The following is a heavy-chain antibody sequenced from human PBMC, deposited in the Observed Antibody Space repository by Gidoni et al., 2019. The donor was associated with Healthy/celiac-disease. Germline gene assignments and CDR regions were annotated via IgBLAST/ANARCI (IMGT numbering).Heavy chain of an antibody. Sequence: QVQLQQWGAGLLKPSETLSLTCAVYGGSFSGYSWSWLRQPPGKGLEWIGEIKHSGSTNYNPSLKSRVTISVDTSKNQFSLKLSSVTAADTAVYYCARVCSTSCYTRWKGYYYGMDVWGQGTTVTVSS. D-gene: IGHD2-2*02. J-gene: IGHJ6*02. CDR2: IKHSGST. CDR3: ARVCSTSCYTRWKGYYYGMDV. CDR1: GGSFSGYS. V-gene: IGHV4-34*01.